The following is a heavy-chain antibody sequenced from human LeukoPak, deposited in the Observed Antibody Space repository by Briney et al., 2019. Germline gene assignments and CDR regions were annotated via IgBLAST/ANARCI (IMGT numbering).Heavy chain of an antibody. CDR2: SYHSEST. CDR1: GGSINNGGYS. J-gene: IGHJ3*02. D-gene: IGHD3-22*01. V-gene: IGHV4-30-2*01. Sequence: SETLSLTCAVSGGSINNGGYSWSWIRQPPGKGLEWIGYSYHSESTYYNPSLKNRVTISIDRSKNQLSLYLSSVTAADTAVYYCARVPFDYYDSDDYYYHDAFDSWGQGTMVTVSS. CDR3: ARVPFDYYDSDDYYYHDAFDS.